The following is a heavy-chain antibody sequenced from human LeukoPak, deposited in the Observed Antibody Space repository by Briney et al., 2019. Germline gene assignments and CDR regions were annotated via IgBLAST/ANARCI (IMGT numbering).Heavy chain of an antibody. CDR1: GFSFSTYS. Sequence: GGSLRLSCVASGFSFSTYSMNWVRQAPGQGLDFVSYISSSGSTIYYGDSVKGRFTVSRDNAKNSLYLQMNSLRAEDTAVYYCARDGLLRYFDWLLYRPDAFDIWGQGTMVTVSS. V-gene: IGHV3-48*01. CDR2: ISSSGSTI. D-gene: IGHD3-9*01. CDR3: ARDGLLRYFDWLLYRPDAFDI. J-gene: IGHJ3*02.